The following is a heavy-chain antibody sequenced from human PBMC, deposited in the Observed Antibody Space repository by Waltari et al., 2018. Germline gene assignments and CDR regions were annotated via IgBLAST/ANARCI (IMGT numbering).Heavy chain of an antibody. J-gene: IGHJ3*02. D-gene: IGHD3-10*02. Sequence: QVQLVQSGAEVKKPGASGKVSCKVSGYTLPDLSMHWVRQAPGKGLEWMGGFDPEDGETIYAQKFQGRVTMTEDTSTDTAYMELSSLRSEDTAVYYCATSLFGGRRGAFDIWGQGTMVTVSS. CDR3: ATSLFGGRRGAFDI. V-gene: IGHV1-24*01. CDR2: FDPEDGET. CDR1: GYTLPDLS.